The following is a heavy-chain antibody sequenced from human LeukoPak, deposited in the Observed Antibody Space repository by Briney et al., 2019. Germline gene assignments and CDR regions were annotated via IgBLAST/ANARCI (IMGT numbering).Heavy chain of an antibody. CDR1: GFTLSSYW. V-gene: IGHV3-74*01. CDR2: INGDGTST. Sequence: PGGSLRLSCAASGFTLSSYWMHWVRQAPGKGLVWVSRINGDGTSTYYADSVKGRFTISRDNAKNTLDLQMNSLRAEDTAVYYCARVSYVGGVGYFDYWGPGTLVTVSS. CDR3: ARVSYVGGVGYFDY. J-gene: IGHJ4*02. D-gene: IGHD2-8*02.